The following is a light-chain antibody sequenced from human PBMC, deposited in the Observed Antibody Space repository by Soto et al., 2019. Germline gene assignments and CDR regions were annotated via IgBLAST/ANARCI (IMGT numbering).Light chain of an antibody. CDR1: QDISNY. CDR2: DAS. J-gene: IGKJ3*01. V-gene: IGKV1-33*01. CDR3: QQYDNLPRT. Sequence: DIQMPQSPSSLSASVGDRVTITCQASQDISNYLNSYQQKPGKAPKLLIYDASNLETGVPSRFSGSGSGTDFTFTISSLQPEDIATYYCQQYDNLPRTFGPGTKVDIK.